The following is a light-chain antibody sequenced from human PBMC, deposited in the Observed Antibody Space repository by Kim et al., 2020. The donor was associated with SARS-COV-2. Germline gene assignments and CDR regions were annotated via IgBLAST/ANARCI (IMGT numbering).Light chain of an antibody. J-gene: IGKJ1*01. Sequence: DIVLTQSPGTLSLSPGERATLSCRASLSVSNNYLAWYQQRPGQAPRLLIYGASSRATGIPDRFSGSGSGRDFTLTINRVEPEDFAVYHCLQYGSSPWTFGQGTKVDIK. V-gene: IGKV3-20*01. CDR2: GAS. CDR3: LQYGSSPWT. CDR1: LSVSNNY.